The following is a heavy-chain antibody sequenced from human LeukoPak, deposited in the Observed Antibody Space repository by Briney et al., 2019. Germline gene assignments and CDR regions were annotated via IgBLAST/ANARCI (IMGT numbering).Heavy chain of an antibody. CDR3: AKSYSGSYYVIGY. Sequence: PGGSLRLSCAASGFTFSGYAIHWVRQAPGKGLEWVALISYDGSNKYYADSVKGRFTISRDNSKNTLYLQMNSLRAEDTAVYYCAKSYSGSYYVIGYWGQGTLVTVSS. J-gene: IGHJ4*02. CDR1: GFTFSGYA. D-gene: IGHD1-26*01. V-gene: IGHV3-30-3*02. CDR2: ISYDGSNK.